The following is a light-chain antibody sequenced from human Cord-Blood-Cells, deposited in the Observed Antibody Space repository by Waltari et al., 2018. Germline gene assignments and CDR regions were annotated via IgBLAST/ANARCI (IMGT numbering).Light chain of an antibody. Sequence: SSELTQDPPVSVALGQTVRIPCRGDSRRSYYASWYQQEPGQAPVLVIYGKNNRPSGIPDRFSGSSSGNTASLTITGAQAEDEADYYCNSRDSSGNHVVFGGGTKLTVL. CDR1: SRRSYY. CDR3: NSRDSSGNHVV. V-gene: IGLV3-19*01. CDR2: GKN. J-gene: IGLJ2*01.